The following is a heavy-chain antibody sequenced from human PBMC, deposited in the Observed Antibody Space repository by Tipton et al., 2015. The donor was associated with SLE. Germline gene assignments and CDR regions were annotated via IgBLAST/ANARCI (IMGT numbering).Heavy chain of an antibody. V-gene: IGHV4-30-2*06. CDR2: LYQSGSI. D-gene: IGHD5-12*01. CDR3: ARVSRGYSGYEWAGFFDY. Sequence: TLSLTCTVSGGSISGGGYSWSWIRQSPGKGLEWIGSLYQSGSIHYNPSLKSRVTISVDMSKNQFSVKLTSVTAADTAVYHCARVSRGYSGYEWAGFFDYWGQGALVTVSS. CDR1: GGSISGGGYS. J-gene: IGHJ4*02.